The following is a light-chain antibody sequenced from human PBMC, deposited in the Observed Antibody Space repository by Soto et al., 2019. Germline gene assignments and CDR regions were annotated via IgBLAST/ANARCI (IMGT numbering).Light chain of an antibody. J-gene: IGKJ2*01. V-gene: IGKV4-1*01. CDR2: WAS. CDR3: HQYYLTPYT. CDR1: QSVLYSSNSKNY. Sequence: DIVLTQSPDSLAVSLGERATINCKSRQSVLYSSNSKNYLAWYQQKPGQPPKLLIYWASTRESGVPDRFSGSGSETDVTLTISSLQAEDVAVYFCHQYYLTPYTFGQGTKLEIK.